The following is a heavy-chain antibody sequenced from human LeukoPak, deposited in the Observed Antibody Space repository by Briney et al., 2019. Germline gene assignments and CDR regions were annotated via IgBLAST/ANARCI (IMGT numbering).Heavy chain of an antibody. CDR2: ISDSGGST. V-gene: IGHV3-23*01. J-gene: IGHJ4*02. CDR1: GFTFSKYA. Sequence: GGSLRLSCAASGFTFSKYAMSWVRQAPGEGLEWVSAISDSGGSTYYADSVKGRFTISRDNSKNTLYLQMNSLRAEDTAIYYCAKRVEYSSSSGGYFDYWGQGTLVTVSS. D-gene: IGHD6-6*01. CDR3: AKRVEYSSSSGGYFDY.